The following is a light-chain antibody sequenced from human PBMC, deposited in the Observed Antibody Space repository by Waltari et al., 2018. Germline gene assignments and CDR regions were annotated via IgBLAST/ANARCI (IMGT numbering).Light chain of an antibody. CDR2: DKN. CDR1: SLRRHY. CDR3: HSRDATGVGGS. J-gene: IGLJ2*01. V-gene: IGLV3-19*01. Sequence: SSELTQDPVVSVAMGQTVRITCQGDSLRRHYASWYPKRPGQAPKLVMFDKNNRPSGVPDRFSGSSSDNSASLTITGAQAEDEASYYCHSRDATGVGGSFGGGTKLTVL.